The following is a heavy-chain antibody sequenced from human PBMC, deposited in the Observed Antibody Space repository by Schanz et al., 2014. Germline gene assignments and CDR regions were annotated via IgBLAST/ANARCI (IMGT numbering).Heavy chain of an antibody. CDR2: MDYSGST. CDR1: GGSISSSNHY. J-gene: IGHJ4*02. CDR3: ARAERQLGTFFDY. V-gene: IGHV4-39*01. D-gene: IGHD1-1*01. Sequence: QLQLQESGPGLVKPSETLSLTCTVSGGSISSSNHYWGWIRQPPGKGLEWIGSTMDYSGSTHYNPYYNPSLKSRPPTPSAPPKTQSPLKLTTGPAADTAVYYCARAERQLGTFFDYWGQGTPVTVSS.